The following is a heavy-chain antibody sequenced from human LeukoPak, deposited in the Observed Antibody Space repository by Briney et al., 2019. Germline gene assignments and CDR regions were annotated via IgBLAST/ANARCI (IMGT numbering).Heavy chain of an antibody. CDR3: AIELRMVTAFDI. CDR2: IKQDGSEE. Sequence: GGSLRLSCAASGFTFSHYWMRWVRQAPGKGLEWVANIKQDGSEEYYVDSVEGRFSISRDNAKNSLNLQMNSLRAEDTAVYYWAIELRMVTAFDIWGQGTVVTVSS. J-gene: IGHJ3*02. V-gene: IGHV3-7*01. CDR1: GFTFSHYW. D-gene: IGHD4-23*01.